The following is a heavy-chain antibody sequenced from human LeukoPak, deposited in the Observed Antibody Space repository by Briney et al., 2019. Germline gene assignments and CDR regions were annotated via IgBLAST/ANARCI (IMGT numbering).Heavy chain of an antibody. J-gene: IGHJ4*02. CDR1: GYTFTGYY. CDR2: INPNSGGT. Sequence: ASVKVSCKASGYTFTGYYMHWVRQAPGQGLEWKGWINPNSGGTNYAQKFQGRVTMTRDTSISTAYMELSRLRSDDTAVYYCARVTTLLRYFDWLSYGGYFDYWGQGTLVTVSS. D-gene: IGHD3-9*01. CDR3: ARVTTLLRYFDWLSYGGYFDY. V-gene: IGHV1-2*02.